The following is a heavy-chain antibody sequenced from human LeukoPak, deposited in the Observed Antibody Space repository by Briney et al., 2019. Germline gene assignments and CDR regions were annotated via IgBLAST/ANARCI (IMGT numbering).Heavy chain of an antibody. CDR1: NVSISSYY. CDR3: ARGLTSGNNSGYSYYFDY. D-gene: IGHD3-22*01. J-gene: IGHJ4*02. V-gene: IGHV4-59*08. CDR2: IYYTGST. Sequence: SETLSLTCTVSNVSISSYYWSWIRQPPGKGLEWIGYIYYTGSTKYNPSLKSRVTISVDTSKNQFSLKLSSVTAADTAVYYCARGLTSGNNSGYSYYFDYWGQGTLVTVSS.